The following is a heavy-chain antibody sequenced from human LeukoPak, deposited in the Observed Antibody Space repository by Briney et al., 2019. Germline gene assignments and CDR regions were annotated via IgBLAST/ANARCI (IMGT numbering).Heavy chain of an antibody. CDR1: GGSFSGYY. D-gene: IGHD2-15*01. J-gene: IGHJ5*02. V-gene: IGHV4-34*01. CDR2: INHSGST. CDR3: ARSLVAAAPYWFDP. Sequence: SETLSLTCAVYGGSFSGYYWSWIRQPPGKGLEWIGEINHSGSTNYNPSLKSRVTISVDTSKNQFSLKLSSVTAADTAVYYCARSLVAAAPYWFDPWGQGTLVTVSS.